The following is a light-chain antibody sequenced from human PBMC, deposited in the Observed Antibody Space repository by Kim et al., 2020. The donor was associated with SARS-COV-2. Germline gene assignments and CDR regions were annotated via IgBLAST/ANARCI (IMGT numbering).Light chain of an antibody. CDR2: DNN. V-gene: IGLV1-51*01. CDR3: ATWDNSLSAAV. J-gene: IGLJ3*02. CDR1: SSNIAANS. Sequence: QSVLTQPPSVSAAPGQKVTVSCSGSSSNIAANSVSWYHQLPGTAPKLLIYDNNKRPSGIPDRLSGSKSGTSATLGITELQTGDEADYYCATWDNSLSAAVFGGGTKLTVL.